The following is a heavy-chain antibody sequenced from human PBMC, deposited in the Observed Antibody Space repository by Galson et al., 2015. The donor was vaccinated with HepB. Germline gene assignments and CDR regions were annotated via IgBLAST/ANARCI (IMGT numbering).Heavy chain of an antibody. Sequence: SLRLSCAVSGFSLSSYDMHWVRQAPGKGPEWVAVISYDGNNQYYADSVKGRFTISRATPKNTLYLHMSSLRSEDTAVYFCARDRSGGFDRRGLDVWGQGTTVTVSS. V-gene: IGHV3-30*04. CDR3: ARDRSGGFDRRGLDV. D-gene: IGHD5-12*01. CDR2: ISYDGNNQ. J-gene: IGHJ6*02. CDR1: GFSLSSYD.